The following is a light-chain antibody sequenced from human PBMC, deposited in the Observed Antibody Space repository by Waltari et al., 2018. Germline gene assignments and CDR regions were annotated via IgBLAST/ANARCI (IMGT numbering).Light chain of an antibody. J-gene: IGKJ2*01. V-gene: IGKV4-1*01. CDR1: QSVLHGSERRHY. CDR2: WAS. CDR3: QQYYGSSYT. Sequence: DIVMTQSPASLPVSLGETVTINCKSSQSVLHGSERRHYIAWYQQKPGQSPKLLIYWASARESGVPDRFRGSGSGTDFTLTISGLQAEDVAVYYCQQYYGSSYTFGQGTKLEIK.